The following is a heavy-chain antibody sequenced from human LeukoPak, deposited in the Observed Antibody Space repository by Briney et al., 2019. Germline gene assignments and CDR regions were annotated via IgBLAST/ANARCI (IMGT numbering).Heavy chain of an antibody. J-gene: IGHJ4*02. Sequence: SETLSLTCTVSGGSISSYYWSWIRQPPGKGLEWIGYIYYSGSANSNPSLKSRVTISADTSKNQVSLKLSSVTAADTAVYYCARHTELGGDFDYWGQETLVTVSS. D-gene: IGHD1-14*01. V-gene: IGHV4-59*08. CDR3: ARHTELGGDFDY. CDR1: GGSISSYY. CDR2: IYYSGSA.